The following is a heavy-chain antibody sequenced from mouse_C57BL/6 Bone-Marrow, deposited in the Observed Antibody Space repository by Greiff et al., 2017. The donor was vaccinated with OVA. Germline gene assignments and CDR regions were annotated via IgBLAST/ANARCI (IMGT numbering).Heavy chain of an antibody. D-gene: IGHD1-1*01. Sequence: EVQRVESGGDLVKPGGSLKLSCAASGFTFSSYGMSWVRQTPDKRLEWVATISSGGSYTYYPDSVKGRFTISRDNAKNTLYLQMSSLKSEDTAMYYCARRSYYNGSRGYYAMDYWGQGTSVTVSS. V-gene: IGHV5-6*01. CDR2: ISSGGSYT. J-gene: IGHJ4*01. CDR1: GFTFSSYG. CDR3: ARRSYYNGSRGYYAMDY.